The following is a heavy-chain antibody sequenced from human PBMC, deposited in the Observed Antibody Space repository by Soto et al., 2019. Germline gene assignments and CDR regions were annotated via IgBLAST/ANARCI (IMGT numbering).Heavy chain of an antibody. CDR2: INPSGGST. J-gene: IGHJ4*02. D-gene: IGHD3-3*01. CDR3: ARGSPHVLRFLEWSDYYFDY. CDR1: GYTFTSYD. Sequence: GASVKVSCKASGYTFTSYDINWVRQATGQGLEWMGWINPSGGSTSYAQKFQGRVTMTRDTSTSTVYMELSSLRSEDTAVYYCARGSPHVLRFLEWSDYYFDYWGQGTLVTVSS. V-gene: IGHV1-46*01.